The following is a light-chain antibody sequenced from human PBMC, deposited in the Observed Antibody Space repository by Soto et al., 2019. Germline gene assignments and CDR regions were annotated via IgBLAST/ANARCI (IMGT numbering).Light chain of an antibody. V-gene: IGKV3-20*01. CDR1: QIVITRY. CDR3: QQYGSSLPWT. CDR2: GAS. J-gene: IGKJ1*01. Sequence: DIVLTQSPGTLSLSPGERATLSCRASQIVITRYLAWYQQKPGQAPRLLIYGASSRATGIPDRFSGSGSGTDFTLTISRLEPEDFAVYYCQQYGSSLPWTFGQGTKVDIK.